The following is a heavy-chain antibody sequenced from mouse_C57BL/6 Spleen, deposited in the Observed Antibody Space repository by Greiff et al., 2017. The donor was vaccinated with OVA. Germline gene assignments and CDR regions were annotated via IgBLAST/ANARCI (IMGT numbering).Heavy chain of an antibody. Sequence: EVQLQQSGTVLARPGASVKMSCKTSGYTFTSYWMHWVKQRPGQGLEWIGAIYPGNSDTSYNQKFKGKAKLTAVTSASTAYMELSSLTNEDSAVYYCTREGAYDGSPFAYWGQGTLVTVSA. D-gene: IGHD2-3*01. CDR1: GYTFTSYW. CDR3: TREGAYDGSPFAY. V-gene: IGHV1-5*01. J-gene: IGHJ3*01. CDR2: IYPGNSDT.